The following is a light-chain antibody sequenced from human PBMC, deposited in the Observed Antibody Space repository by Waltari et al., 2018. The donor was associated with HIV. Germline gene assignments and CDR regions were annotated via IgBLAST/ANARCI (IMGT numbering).Light chain of an antibody. V-gene: IGKV1D-12*01. CDR2: AAS. J-gene: IGKJ4*01. Sequence: DIQMTQSPSSVSASVGDRVTITCRASQGIGYCFAWYQQKPGKAPKLLISAASSLQTGVQSRFSGSGSGADFTLTISSLQPEDFVTYDCQQASRVPVNFGGGTKVEIK. CDR3: QQASRVPVN. CDR1: QGIGYC.